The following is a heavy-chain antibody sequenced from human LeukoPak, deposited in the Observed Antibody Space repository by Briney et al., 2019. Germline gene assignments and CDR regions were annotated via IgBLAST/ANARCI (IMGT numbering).Heavy chain of an antibody. CDR2: MNPNSGST. V-gene: IGHV1-8*01. J-gene: IGHJ4*02. CDR3: ARFTQNYYDSSGYPDY. D-gene: IGHD3-22*01. CDR1: GYTFTSYD. Sequence: ASVKVSCKASGYTFTSYDINWVRQATGQGLEWMGWMNPNSGSTSYAQKFQGRVTMTRDTSTSTVYMELSSLRSEDTAVYYCARFTQNYYDSSGYPDYWGQGTLVTVSS.